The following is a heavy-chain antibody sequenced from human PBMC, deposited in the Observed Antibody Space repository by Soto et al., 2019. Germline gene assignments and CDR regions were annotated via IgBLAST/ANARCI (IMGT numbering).Heavy chain of an antibody. D-gene: IGHD5-12*01. Sequence: GGSLRLSCSASGFTFSSYAMHWVRQAPGKGLEYVSAISSNGGSTYYADSVKGTFTISRDNSKNTLYLQMSSLRAEDTAVYYCVKGEVATIYSGQRYWGQGTLVTVSS. V-gene: IGHV3-64D*08. CDR2: ISSNGGST. CDR1: GFTFSSYA. CDR3: VKGEVATIYSGQRY. J-gene: IGHJ4*02.